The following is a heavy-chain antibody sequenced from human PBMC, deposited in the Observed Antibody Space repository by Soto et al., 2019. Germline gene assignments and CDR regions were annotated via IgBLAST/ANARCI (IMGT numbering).Heavy chain of an antibody. V-gene: IGHV4-34*01. J-gene: IGHJ4*02. Sequence: QVQLQQWGAGLLKPSETLSLTCAVYGGSFSGYYWSWIRQPPGKGLEWIGEINHSGSTNYNPSLKSRVTISVDTFKNQFSLKLSSVSAADTAVYYCARVHSGYDSSYFDYWGQGTLVTVSS. CDR2: INHSGST. CDR1: GGSFSGYY. D-gene: IGHD5-12*01. CDR3: ARVHSGYDSSYFDY.